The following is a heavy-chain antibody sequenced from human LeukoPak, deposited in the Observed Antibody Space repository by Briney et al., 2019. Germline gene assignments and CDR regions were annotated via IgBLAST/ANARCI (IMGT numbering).Heavy chain of an antibody. CDR1: GFTFSNYW. CDR2: INSDGINT. CDR3: AKDISETVGASDY. D-gene: IGHD1-26*01. Sequence: TGGSLRLSCAASGFTFSNYWMHWVRQAPGKGLVWVSRINSDGINTSYADSVKGRFTISRDNSKNTLYLEMNSLRADDTAVYYCAKDISETVGASDYWGQGTLVTVSS. V-gene: IGHV3-74*01. J-gene: IGHJ4*02.